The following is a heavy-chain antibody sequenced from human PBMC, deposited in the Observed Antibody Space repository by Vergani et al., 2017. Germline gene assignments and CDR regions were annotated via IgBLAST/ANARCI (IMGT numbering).Heavy chain of an antibody. Sequence: QVQLQESGPGLVKPSQTLSLTCTVSGGSISSGDYYWGWIRQPPGKGLEWIGSIYYSGSTYYNPSLKSRVTISVDTSKNQFSLKLSSVTAADTAVYYCARRSPIVGATGAFDIWGQGTMVTVSS. CDR2: IYYSGST. V-gene: IGHV4-39*01. D-gene: IGHD1-26*01. J-gene: IGHJ3*02. CDR1: GGSISSGDYY. CDR3: ARRSPIVGATGAFDI.